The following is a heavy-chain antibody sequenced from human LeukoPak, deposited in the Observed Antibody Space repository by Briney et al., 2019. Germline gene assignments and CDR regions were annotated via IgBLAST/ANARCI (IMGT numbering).Heavy chain of an antibody. CDR1: GFTFSSYS. CDR3: ARQGWTEYYSGD. Sequence: GGSLRLSCAASGFTFSSYSMNWVRQAPGKGLEWVSSISSSSSYIYYADSVKGRFTISRDNAKNSLYLQMNSLRAEDTAVYYCARQGWTEYYSGDWGPGIPVTVSS. D-gene: IGHD2-15*01. V-gene: IGHV3-21*01. CDR2: ISSSSSYI. J-gene: IGHJ4*02.